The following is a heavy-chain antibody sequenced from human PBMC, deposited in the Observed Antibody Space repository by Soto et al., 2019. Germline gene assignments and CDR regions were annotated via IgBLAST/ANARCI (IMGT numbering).Heavy chain of an antibody. D-gene: IGHD2-2*01. CDR3: ARETRAHCSSTSCYAYYYYYGMDV. V-gene: IGHV1-69*08. J-gene: IGHJ6*02. Sequence: QVQLLQSGAEVKKPGSSVKVSCKASGGTFSSYTISWVRQAPGQGLEWMGRIIPILGIANYAQKFQGRVTITADKSTSTAYMELSSLRSEDTAVYYCARETRAHCSSTSCYAYYYYYGMDVWGQGTTVTVSS. CDR2: IIPILGIA. CDR1: GGTFSSYT.